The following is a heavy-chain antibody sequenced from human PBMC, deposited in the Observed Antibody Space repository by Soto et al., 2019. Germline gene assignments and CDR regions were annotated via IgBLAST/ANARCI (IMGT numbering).Heavy chain of an antibody. CDR1: GFTFSNAW. V-gene: IGHV3-15*01. CDR3: TTDFEAYCGGDCYN. CDR2: IKSKTDGGTT. Sequence: EVQLVESGGGLVKPGGSLRLSCAASGFTFSNAWMSWVRQAPGKGLEWVGRIKSKTDGGTTDYAAPVKGRFTISRDDSTNTLYLQMNSLKTEDTAVYYCTTDFEAYCGGDCYNWGQGTLVTVSS. J-gene: IGHJ4*02. D-gene: IGHD2-21*02.